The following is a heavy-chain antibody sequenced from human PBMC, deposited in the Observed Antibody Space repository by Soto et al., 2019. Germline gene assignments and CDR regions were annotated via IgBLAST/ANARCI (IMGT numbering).Heavy chain of an antibody. CDR3: ARGASDFWGGYPEIHFFDS. D-gene: IGHD3-3*01. Sequence: QVLLVESGGGVVQPGGSLRLSCAASEFTFSTYPMHWVRQAPGKGLEWVAVISHDEGNKYYGDSMKGRFTISRDNSKNTLYLQMNSLRGDDTAVYYGARGASDFWGGYPEIHFFDSWGQGTLVTVSS. CDR2: ISHDEGNK. V-gene: IGHV3-30-3*01. CDR1: EFTFSTYP. J-gene: IGHJ4*02.